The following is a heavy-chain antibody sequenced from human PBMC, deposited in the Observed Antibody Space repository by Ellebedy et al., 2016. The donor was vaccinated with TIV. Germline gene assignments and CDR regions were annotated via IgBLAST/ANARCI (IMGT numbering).Heavy chain of an antibody. J-gene: IGHJ4*02. CDR3: VREATVSTGLDS. V-gene: IGHV3-7*05. D-gene: IGHD4-11*01. Sequence: GESLKISCAASGFTFTKYWMSWVRQAPGKGPEWVAKISEDGSERYYVDSVEGRFTISRDNAENSVQLQLDSLRVEDTAVYYCVREATVSTGLDSWGQGTLVTVSS. CDR1: GFTFTKYW. CDR2: ISEDGSER.